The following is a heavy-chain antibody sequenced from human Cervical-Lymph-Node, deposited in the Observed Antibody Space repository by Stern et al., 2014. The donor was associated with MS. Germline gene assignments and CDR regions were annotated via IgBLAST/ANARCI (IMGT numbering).Heavy chain of an antibody. V-gene: IGHV1-18*01. CDR3: ARDARRIRTDGYNRYYYGMDV. J-gene: IGHJ6*02. CDR2: ISAYNGNK. D-gene: IGHD5-24*01. CDR1: GYTFTSYG. Sequence: QVQLVQSGAEVKKPGASVKVSCKASGYTFTSYGISWVRQAPGQGLEWMGWISAYNGNKNYAQKLQGRVTMTTDTSTSTAYMELRSLRSDDTAVYYCARDARRIRTDGYNRYYYGMDVWGQGTTVTVSS.